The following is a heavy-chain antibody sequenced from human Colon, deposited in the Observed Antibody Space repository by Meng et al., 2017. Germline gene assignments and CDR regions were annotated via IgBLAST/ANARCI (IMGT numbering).Heavy chain of an antibody. CDR1: GGTFSSYT. CDR3: ARDGASSSGYPLFV. V-gene: IGHV1-69*08. J-gene: IGHJ4*02. D-gene: IGHD3-22*01. CDR2: IIPILGIA. Sequence: QVQLVQSGAEVKKPGSSVKVSCQASGGTFSSYTISWVRQAPGQGLEWMGRIIPILGIANYAQKFQGRVTITADKSTSTAYMELSSLRSEDTAVYYCARDGASSSGYPLFVWGQGTLVTVSS.